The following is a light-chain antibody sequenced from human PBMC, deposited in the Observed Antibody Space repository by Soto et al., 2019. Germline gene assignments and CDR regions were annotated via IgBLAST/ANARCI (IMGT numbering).Light chain of an antibody. CDR1: QSVSSTY. J-gene: IGKJ1*01. CDR3: QQYGSSPRT. Sequence: EIVLTQSPGTLSLSPGERATLSCRASQSVSSTYVAWYQQKSGQAPRLLIYGASSRATGIPARFSGSGSGTDFTLTISSLDPEDFAVYFCQQYGSSPRTFGQGTKVDIK. CDR2: GAS. V-gene: IGKV3-20*01.